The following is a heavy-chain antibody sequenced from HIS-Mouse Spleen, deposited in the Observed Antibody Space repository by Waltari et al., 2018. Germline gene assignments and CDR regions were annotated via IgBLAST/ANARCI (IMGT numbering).Heavy chain of an antibody. J-gene: IGHJ4*02. CDR2: ISYDGSNR. CDR1: GFTFSSYG. V-gene: IGHV3-30*18. Sequence: QVQLVESGGGVVQPGRSLRLSCAASGFTFSSYGMHWVRQAPGKGLDWVAIISYDGSNRYYADSVKGRFTISRDNSKNTLYLKMNSLRAEDTAVYYCAKDRGSQFDYWGQGTLVTVSS. CDR3: AKDRGSQFDY. D-gene: IGHD1-26*01.